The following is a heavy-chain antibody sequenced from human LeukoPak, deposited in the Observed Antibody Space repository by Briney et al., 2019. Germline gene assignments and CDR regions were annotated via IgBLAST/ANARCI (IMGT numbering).Heavy chain of an antibody. Sequence: SETLSLTCTVSGGSISSYYWSWIRQPPGKGLEWIGYIHYSGSTNYNPSLKSRVTISVDTSKNQFSLKLSSVTAADTAVYYCARRTGDGEFDYWGQGTLVTVSS. V-gene: IGHV4-59*01. CDR3: ARRTGDGEFDY. CDR1: GGSISSYY. D-gene: IGHD7-27*01. J-gene: IGHJ4*02. CDR2: IHYSGST.